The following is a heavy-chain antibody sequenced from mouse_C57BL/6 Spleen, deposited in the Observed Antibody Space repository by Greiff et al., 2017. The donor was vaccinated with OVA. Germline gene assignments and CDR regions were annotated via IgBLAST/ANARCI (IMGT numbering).Heavy chain of an antibody. CDR2: IRSKSNNYAT. CDR3: VRHDGYWYFDV. V-gene: IGHV10-1*01. Sequence: EVKLMESGGGLVQPKGSLKLSCAASGFSFNTYAMNWVRQAPGKGLEWVARIRSKSNNYATYYADSVKDRFTISRDDSESMLYLQMNNLKTEDTAMYYCVRHDGYWYFDVWGTGTTVTVSS. D-gene: IGHD2-3*01. CDR1: GFSFNTYA. J-gene: IGHJ1*03.